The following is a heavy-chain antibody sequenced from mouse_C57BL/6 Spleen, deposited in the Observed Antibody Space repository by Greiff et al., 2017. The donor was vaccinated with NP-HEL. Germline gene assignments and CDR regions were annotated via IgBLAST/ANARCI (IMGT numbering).Heavy chain of an antibody. CDR2: IYPGDGDT. Sequence: QVQLKQSGAELVKPGASVKISCKASGYAFSSYWMNWVKQRPGKGLEWIGQIYPGDGDTNYNGKFKGKATLTGDKSSSTAYMQLSSLTSEDSAVYFCARGPYYYGSSSHWYFDVWGTGTTVTVSS. J-gene: IGHJ1*03. CDR1: GYAFSSYW. CDR3: ARGPYYYGSSSHWYFDV. D-gene: IGHD1-1*01. V-gene: IGHV1-80*01.